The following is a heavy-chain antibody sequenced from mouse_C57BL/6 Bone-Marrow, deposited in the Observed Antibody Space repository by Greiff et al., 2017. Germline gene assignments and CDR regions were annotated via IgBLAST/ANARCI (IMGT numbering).Heavy chain of an antibody. Sequence: LQQSGAELVRPGASVKMSCKASGYTFTSYNMHWVQQTPRQGLEWIGAIYPGNGDTSYNQKFKGKATLTVDKSSSTAYMQLSSLTSEDSAVYFCARWGLFLDYARDYWGQGTSVTVSS. CDR3: ARWGLFLDYARDY. V-gene: IGHV1-12*01. J-gene: IGHJ4*01. CDR2: IYPGNGDT. D-gene: IGHD2-13*01. CDR1: GYTFTSYN.